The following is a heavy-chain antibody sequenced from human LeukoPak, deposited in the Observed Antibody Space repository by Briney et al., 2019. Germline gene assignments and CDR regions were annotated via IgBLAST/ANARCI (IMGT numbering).Heavy chain of an antibody. CDR2: IYYSGST. V-gene: IGHV4-39*01. CDR1: GGSISSSSYW. J-gene: IGHJ4*02. D-gene: IGHD3-22*01. CDR3: ARNYYESSGYYPWNFDY. Sequence: SETLSPTCTVCGGSISSSSYWCGWIRQPPGKGLEWIANIYYSGSTHYNPSLKSRVTIAIEKSKNQFSLKLSSVTAADTAVYYCARNYYESSGYYPWNFDYWGQGTLVTVSS.